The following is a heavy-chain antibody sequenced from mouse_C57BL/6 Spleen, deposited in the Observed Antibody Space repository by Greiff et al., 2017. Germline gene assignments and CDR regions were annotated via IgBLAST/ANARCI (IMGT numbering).Heavy chain of an antibody. J-gene: IGHJ3*01. Sequence: EVQLQQSGPELVKPGASVKISCKASGYSFTDYNMNWVKQSNGKSLEWIGVINPNYGTTSYNQKFKGKATLTVDPSSSTAYMQRNSLTSDDSAVYCCRSGDYYGSSYGFAYWGQGTLVTVSA. CDR3: RSGDYYGSSYGFAY. D-gene: IGHD1-1*01. CDR2: INPNYGTT. CDR1: GYSFTDYN. V-gene: IGHV1-39*01.